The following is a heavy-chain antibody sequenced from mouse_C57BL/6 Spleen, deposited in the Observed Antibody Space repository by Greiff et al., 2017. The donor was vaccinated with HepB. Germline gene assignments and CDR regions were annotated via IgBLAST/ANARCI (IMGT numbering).Heavy chain of an antibody. D-gene: IGHD1-1*01. CDR2: ISYDGSN. Sequence: ESGPGLVKPSQSLSLTCSVTGYSITSGYYWNWIRQFPGNKLEWMGYISYDGSNNYNPSLKNRISITRDTSKNQFFLKLNSVTTEDTATYYCARARSYYYGSSPAWFAYWGQGTLVTVSA. CDR3: ARARSYYYGSSPAWFAY. J-gene: IGHJ3*01. CDR1: GYSITSGYY. V-gene: IGHV3-6*01.